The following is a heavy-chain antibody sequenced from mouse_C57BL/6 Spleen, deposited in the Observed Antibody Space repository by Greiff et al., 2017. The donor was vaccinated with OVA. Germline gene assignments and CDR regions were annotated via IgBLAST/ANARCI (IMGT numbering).Heavy chain of an antibody. CDR2: FHPYNDDT. V-gene: IGHV1-47*01. J-gene: IGHJ2*01. D-gene: IGHD3-1*01. CDR1: GYTFTTYP. CDR3: ARVGKGAYFDY. Sequence: VKLVESGAELVKPGASVKMSCKASGYTFTTYPIEWMKQNHGKSLEWIGNFHPYNDDTKYNEKFKGKATLTVEQSSSTVYLELSRLTSDDSAVYYCARVGKGAYFDYWGQGTTLTVSS.